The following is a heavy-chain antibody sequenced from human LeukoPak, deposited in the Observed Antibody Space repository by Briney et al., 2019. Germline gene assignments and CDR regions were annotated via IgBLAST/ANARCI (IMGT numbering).Heavy chain of an antibody. D-gene: IGHD4-17*01. CDR1: GYTFTHDW. Sequence: GESLKISCKSSGYTFTHDWIGWVRQMPGKGLEWMGIIYPRDSTTRYSPAFEGQVTISADKSISTAYLQWSSLKASDTAMYYCARGYGAHDYWGQGTLVTVSS. V-gene: IGHV5-51*01. CDR2: IYPRDSTT. CDR3: ARGYGAHDY. J-gene: IGHJ4*02.